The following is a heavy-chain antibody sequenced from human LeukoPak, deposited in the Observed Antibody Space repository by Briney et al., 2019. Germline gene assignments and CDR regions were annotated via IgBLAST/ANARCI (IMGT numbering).Heavy chain of an antibody. D-gene: IGHD6-13*01. CDR2: MNPNSGNT. J-gene: IGHJ6*03. CDR3: ARAYSSSWYTLYYYYYMDV. Sequence: ASVKVSCKASGYTFTSYDINWVRQAPGQGLEWMGWMNPNSGNTGYAQKFQGRVTMTRNTSISTAYMELSSLRSEDTAVYYCARAYSSSWYTLYYYYYMDVWGKGTTVTISS. CDR1: GYTFTSYD. V-gene: IGHV1-8*01.